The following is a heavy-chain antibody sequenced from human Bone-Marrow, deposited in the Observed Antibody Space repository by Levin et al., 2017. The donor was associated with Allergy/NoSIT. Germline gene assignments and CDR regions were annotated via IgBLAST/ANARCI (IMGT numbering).Heavy chain of an antibody. J-gene: IGHJ6*02. V-gene: IGHV1-69*01. Sequence: MAGGSLRLSCKASGGAFSSYEISWVRQAPGQGLEWMGGIIPIFGTPTYAQKFQGRVTITADESRSTGYMELSSLRSEDTAVYYCARGPDYYNGDRYFYNGMDVWGQGTTVTVSS. CDR2: IIPIFGTP. CDR1: GGAFSSYE. D-gene: IGHD2-8*01. CDR3: ARGPDYYNGDRYFYNGMDV.